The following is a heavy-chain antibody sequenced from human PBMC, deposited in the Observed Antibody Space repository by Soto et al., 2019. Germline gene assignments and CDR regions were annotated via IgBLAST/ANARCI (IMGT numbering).Heavy chain of an antibody. CDR2: VYYSGST. Sequence: SETLSLTCTVSGGSTNSRSDYWGWIRQPPGKGLEWIGSVYYSGSTHDNPSLQSRVTISVDTSRNQFSLNLISVTAADTAVYFCARQPRGPGYGERGLYFDYWGQGTLVTAPQ. D-gene: IGHD3-16*01. J-gene: IGHJ4*02. CDR1: GGSTNSRSDY. CDR3: ARQPRGPGYGERGLYFDY. V-gene: IGHV4-39*01.